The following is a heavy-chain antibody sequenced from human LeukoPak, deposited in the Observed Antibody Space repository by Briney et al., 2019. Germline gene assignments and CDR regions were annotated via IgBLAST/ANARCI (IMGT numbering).Heavy chain of an antibody. J-gene: IGHJ4*02. CDR2: IYTSGST. V-gene: IGHV4-4*07. D-gene: IGHD6-13*01. CDR3: ARFTKDSSSSSGYYFDY. Sequence: SETLSLTCTVSGDSFSAYYWSWLRQPAGKGLEWIGRIYTSGSTSYNPSLRSRLTMSVDTSKNQFSLNLSSVTAADTAVYYCARFTKDSSSSSGYYFDYWGQGTLVTVSS. CDR1: GDSFSAYY.